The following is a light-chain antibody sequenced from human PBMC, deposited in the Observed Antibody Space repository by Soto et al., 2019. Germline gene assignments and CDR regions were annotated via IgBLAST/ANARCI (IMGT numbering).Light chain of an antibody. CDR3: QQRSSLFT. CDR1: QSIGTY. CDR2: DAS. V-gene: IGKV3-11*01. J-gene: IGKJ3*01. Sequence: DIVLTQSPATLSFSPGERATLSCSASQSIGTYLAWYQQRPGQSPRLLIYDASHRATGIPPRFSGSGSGTDFTLTITRLEPEDFAVYYCQQRSSLFTFGPGTKVEIK.